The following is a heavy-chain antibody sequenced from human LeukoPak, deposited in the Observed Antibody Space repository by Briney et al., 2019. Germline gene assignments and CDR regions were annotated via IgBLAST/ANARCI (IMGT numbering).Heavy chain of an antibody. D-gene: IGHD1-26*01. V-gene: IGHV1-46*01. CDR2: ISPSGGST. CDR1: GYTFTSNY. CDR3: ATDQRKWELGY. Sequence: ASVKVSCKAFGYTFTSNYMHWVRQAPGQGPEWMGVISPSGGSTTYAQKFQGRVTLTRDMSTSTDYLELSSLRSEDTAVYYCATDQRKWELGYWGQGTLVTVSS. J-gene: IGHJ4*02.